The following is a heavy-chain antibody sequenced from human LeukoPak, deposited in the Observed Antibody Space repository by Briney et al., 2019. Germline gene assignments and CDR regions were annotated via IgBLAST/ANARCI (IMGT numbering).Heavy chain of an antibody. CDR1: GFTFSSYG. CDR2: IYSGGST. J-gene: IGHJ4*02. CDR3: ASGGFCTSTSCYGEN. V-gene: IGHV3-53*01. D-gene: IGHD2-2*01. Sequence: GGSLRLSCAASGFTFSSYGMSWVRQAPGKGLEWVSVIYSGGSTYYADSVKGRFTISRDNSKNTLYLQMNSLRAEDTAVYYCASGGFCTSTSCYGENWGQGTLVTVSS.